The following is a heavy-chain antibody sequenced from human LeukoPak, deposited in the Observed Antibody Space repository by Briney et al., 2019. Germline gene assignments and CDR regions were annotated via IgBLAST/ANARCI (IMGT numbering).Heavy chain of an antibody. V-gene: IGHV3-23*01. D-gene: IGHD1-1*01. J-gene: IGHJ3*02. CDR3: AKSLFTSATGTGRAFHI. Sequence: GGSLRLSCAASGFTVSSNYMSWVRQAPGKGLEWVSAISASGDVTFYADSLRGRFTISRDNSKSTLYLQMNGLRAEDTAIFYCAKSLFTSATGTGRAFHIWGQGTRVTVSS. CDR1: GFTVSSNY. CDR2: ISASGDVT.